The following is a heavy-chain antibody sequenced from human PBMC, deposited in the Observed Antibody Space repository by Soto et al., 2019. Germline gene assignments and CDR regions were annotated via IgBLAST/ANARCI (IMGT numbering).Heavy chain of an antibody. CDR2: IYYSGST. CDR1: GGSISSYY. Sequence: SETLSLTCTVSGGSISSYYWSWIRQPPGKGLEWIGYIYYSGSTNYNPSLKSRVTISVDTSKNQFSLKLSSVTAADTAVYYCARDFVGSGSFDYWGQGTLVTVSS. D-gene: IGHD2-21*01. CDR3: ARDFVGSGSFDY. V-gene: IGHV4-59*01. J-gene: IGHJ4*02.